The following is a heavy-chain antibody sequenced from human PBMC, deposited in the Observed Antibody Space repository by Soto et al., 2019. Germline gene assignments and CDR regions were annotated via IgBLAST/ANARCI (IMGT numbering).Heavy chain of an antibody. CDR3: ARAPPYSGASPRTFFFDY. V-gene: IGHV1-18*01. J-gene: IGHJ4*02. D-gene: IGHD1-26*01. Sequence: QVQLVQSGGEVKKPGASVKVSCKASGYSFTSFGVNWVRQAPGQGLEWMGWVNAYNGNTNYAQKFQGRVTLTADASTSTAYMEVTSLRSDDTAVYYCARAPPYSGASPRTFFFDYWGQGTLVTVSS. CDR2: VNAYNGNT. CDR1: GYSFTSFG.